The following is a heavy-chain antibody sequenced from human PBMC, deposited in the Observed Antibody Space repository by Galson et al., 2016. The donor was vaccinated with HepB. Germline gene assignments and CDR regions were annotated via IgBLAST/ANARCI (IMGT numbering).Heavy chain of an antibody. CDR1: GFSFSTYD. CDR2: LGSDCGT. V-gene: IGHV3-13*04. Sequence: FLRLSCAGSGFSFSTYDMYWVRQATGKGLEWVSALGSDCGTYYSGSVKGRFTISRDNAKNSLYLQMDSLSDGDTAVYYCARIFYDRLTRDYYGMDVWGQGTTVTVSS. J-gene: IGHJ6*02. CDR3: ARIFYDRLTRDYYGMDV. D-gene: IGHD3-9*01.